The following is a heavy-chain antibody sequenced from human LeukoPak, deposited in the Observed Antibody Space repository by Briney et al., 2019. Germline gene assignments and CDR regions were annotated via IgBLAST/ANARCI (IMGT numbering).Heavy chain of an antibody. Sequence: KSSETLSLTCAVYDGSFSGYYWSWIRQPPGKGLEWIGEINNSGGTNYNPSLKSRVTISVDTSKNQFSLKLSSVTAADTAVYYCARRSWRGYSYGYPFDYWGQGTLVTVSS. CDR3: ARRSWRGYSYGYPFDY. J-gene: IGHJ4*02. CDR2: INNSGGT. CDR1: DGSFSGYY. D-gene: IGHD5-18*01. V-gene: IGHV4-34*01.